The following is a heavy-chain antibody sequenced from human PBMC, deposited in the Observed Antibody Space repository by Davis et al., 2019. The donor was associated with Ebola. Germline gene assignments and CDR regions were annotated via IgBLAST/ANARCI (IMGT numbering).Heavy chain of an antibody. D-gene: IGHD3-22*01. Sequence: PGGSLRLSCVASGFTFDDYAMHWVRQAPGKGLEWVSGITWNSGRLDYADSVKGRFTISRDNAKNSLFLQMNSLRAEDTAFYYCAKSGYDTSASGAFDIWGPGTTVTVSS. J-gene: IGHJ3*02. V-gene: IGHV3-9*01. CDR3: AKSGYDTSASGAFDI. CDR1: GFTFDDYA. CDR2: ITWNSGRL.